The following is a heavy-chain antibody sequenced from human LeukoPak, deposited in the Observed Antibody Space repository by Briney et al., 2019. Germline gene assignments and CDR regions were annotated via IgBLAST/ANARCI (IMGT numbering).Heavy chain of an antibody. CDR1: GFTFSYAW. CDR3: YTVLVWGGYDAKETDK. D-gene: IGHD5-12*01. V-gene: IGHV3-15*01. J-gene: IGHJ4*02. CDR2: IKSKSDGGAT. Sequence: GGSLGLSCVASGFTFSYAWMNWVRQAPGKRLEGVGRIKSKSDGGATDYTAPVKGRFTISRDDSENTLYLHMNSLGTEDTGVYYCYTVLVWGGYDAKETDKWGQGTLVTVSS.